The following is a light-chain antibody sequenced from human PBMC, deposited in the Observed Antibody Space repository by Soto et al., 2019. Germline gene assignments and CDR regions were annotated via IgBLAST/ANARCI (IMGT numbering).Light chain of an antibody. CDR3: QQIYSAPLT. V-gene: IGKV1-39*01. CDR2: AAS. CDR1: QSITTY. J-gene: IGKJ4*01. Sequence: DIQMTQSPSSLSASVGDRVTITGRAGQSITTYLNWYRQKPGKAPKLLIYAASSLQSGVPSRFSGSGSETEFTLSISSLQPEDFATYFCQQIYSAPLTFGGGTKVDIK.